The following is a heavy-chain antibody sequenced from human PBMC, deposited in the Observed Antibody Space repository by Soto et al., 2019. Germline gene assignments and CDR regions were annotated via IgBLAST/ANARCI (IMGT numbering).Heavy chain of an antibody. V-gene: IGHV3-30*04. CDR1: GFTFSSYA. J-gene: IGHJ6*02. Sequence: GGSLRLSCAASGFTFSSYAMHWVRQAPGKGLEWVAVISYDGSNKYYADSVKGRFTISRDNSKNTLYLQMNSLRAEDTAVYYCARDRGLQQLDLYYYYGMDVWGQGTTVTVSS. CDR3: ARDRGLQQLDLYYYYGMDV. CDR2: ISYDGSNK. D-gene: IGHD6-13*01.